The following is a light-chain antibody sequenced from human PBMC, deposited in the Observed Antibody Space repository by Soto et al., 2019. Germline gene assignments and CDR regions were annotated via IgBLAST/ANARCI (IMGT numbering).Light chain of an antibody. V-gene: IGLV2-14*03. CDR3: CLYLGGTSV. Sequence: QSVLTQTASVSGSPGQSITISCTGTSSDVGGYNFVSWYQQHPGKAPKLIIHEVTNRPSGVSNRFSGSKSGNTASLTISGLQAEDEADYYCCLYLGGTSVFGGGTQLTVL. CDR2: EVT. CDR1: SSDVGGYNF. J-gene: IGLJ7*01.